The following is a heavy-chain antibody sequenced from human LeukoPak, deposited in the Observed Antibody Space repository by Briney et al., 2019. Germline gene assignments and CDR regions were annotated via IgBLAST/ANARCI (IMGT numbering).Heavy chain of an antibody. CDR3: ARDPDPGRRAFDI. CDR2: TIPIFGTA. D-gene: IGHD1-26*01. Sequence: AASVKVSCKASGGTFSSYAISWVRQAPGQGLEWMGGTIPIFGTANYAQKFQGRVTITADKSTSTAYMELSSLRSEDTAVYYCARDPDPGRRAFDIWGQGTMVTVSS. V-gene: IGHV1-69*06. J-gene: IGHJ3*02. CDR1: GGTFSSYA.